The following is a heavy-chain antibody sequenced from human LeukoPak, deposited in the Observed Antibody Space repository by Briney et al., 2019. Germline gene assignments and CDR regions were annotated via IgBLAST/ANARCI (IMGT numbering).Heavy chain of an antibody. CDR2: MNPNSGNT. CDR1: GYTFTSYD. Sequence: ASVKVSCKASGYTFTSYDINWVRQATGQGLEWMGWMNPNSGNTGYTQKFQGRVTITRNTSISTAYMELSSLRSEDTAVYYCARGPHYYDRYYYYYYMDVWGKGTTVTVSS. J-gene: IGHJ6*03. CDR3: ARGPHYYDRYYYYYYMDV. D-gene: IGHD3-22*01. V-gene: IGHV1-8*03.